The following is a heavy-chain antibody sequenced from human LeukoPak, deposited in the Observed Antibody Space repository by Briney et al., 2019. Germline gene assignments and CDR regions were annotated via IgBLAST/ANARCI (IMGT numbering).Heavy chain of an antibody. CDR3: ARDGVAGGFDY. CDR2: IHYSGST. V-gene: IGHV4-59*01. D-gene: IGHD6-19*01. J-gene: IGHJ4*02. CDR1: GGSIGSYY. Sequence: SETLSLTCTVSGGSIGSYYWNWIRQPPGKGLEWIGYIHYSGSTNHNASLKSRVTISVDTSKNQFSLKLSSVTAADTAVYYCARDGVAGGFDYWGQGTRVTVSS.